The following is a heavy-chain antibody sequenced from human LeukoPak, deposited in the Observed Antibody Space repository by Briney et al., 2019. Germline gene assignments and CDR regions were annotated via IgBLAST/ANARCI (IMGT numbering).Heavy chain of an antibody. CDR1: GFTFSSDS. Sequence: PGGALRLSCAASGFTFSSDSMNWVRQAPGKGLEWVSPISSSSSYIYYADSVKGRFTISRDNAKNSLYLQMNSLRAEDTAVYYCARDRTGIAVAGQGGFDYWGQGTLVTVSS. CDR2: ISSSSSYI. D-gene: IGHD6-19*01. V-gene: IGHV3-21*01. CDR3: ARDRTGIAVAGQGGFDY. J-gene: IGHJ4*02.